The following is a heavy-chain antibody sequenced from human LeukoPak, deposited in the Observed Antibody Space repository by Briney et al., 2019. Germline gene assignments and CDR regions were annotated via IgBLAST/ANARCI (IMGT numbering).Heavy chain of an antibody. CDR2: ISAYNGNT. V-gene: IGHV1-18*01. CDR3: ARDRIIGDSPETRGFDY. CDR1: GYTFTSYG. D-gene: IGHD3-10*01. J-gene: IGHJ4*02. Sequence: ASVKVSCKASGYTFTSYGISWVRQAPGQGLEWMGWISAYNGNTNYAQKLQGRVTMTTDTSTSTAYMELRSLRSDDTAVYYCARDRIIGDSPETRGFDYWGQGTLVTVSS.